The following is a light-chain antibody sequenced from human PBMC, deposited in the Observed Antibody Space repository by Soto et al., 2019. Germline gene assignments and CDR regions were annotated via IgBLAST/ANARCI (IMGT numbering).Light chain of an antibody. Sequence: QSVLTQPASVSGSLGQSITISCTGTNSDIGGYNFVSWYQQHPGKAPKRLIYEVINWPSGVSNRFSGSKSGNTASLTISGLQAEDEGDYHCSSYTSRGTPVFGGGTKLTVL. CDR3: SSYTSRGTPV. V-gene: IGLV2-14*01. J-gene: IGLJ2*01. CDR2: EVI. CDR1: NSDIGGYNF.